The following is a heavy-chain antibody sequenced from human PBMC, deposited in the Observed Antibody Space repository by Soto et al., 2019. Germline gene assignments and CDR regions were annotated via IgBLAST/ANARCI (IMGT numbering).Heavy chain of an antibody. CDR3: AKAPVLYGSGSYYNYFDY. V-gene: IGHV3-23*01. CDR2: ISGSGGST. CDR1: GFTFSSYA. Sequence: SGGSLRLSCAASGFTFSSYAMSWVRQAPGKGLEWVSAISGSGGSTYYADSVKGRFTISRDNSKNTLYLQMNSLRAEDTAVYYCAKAPVLYGSGSYYNYFDYWGQGTLVTVSS. D-gene: IGHD3-10*01. J-gene: IGHJ4*02.